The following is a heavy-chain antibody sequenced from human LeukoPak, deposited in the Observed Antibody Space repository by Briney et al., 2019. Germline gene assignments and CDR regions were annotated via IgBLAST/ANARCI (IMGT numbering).Heavy chain of an antibody. J-gene: IGHJ4*02. CDR3: ARGRGSYCFDY. CDR1: GGSISSSSYY. V-gene: IGHV3-7*01. D-gene: IGHD1-26*01. CDR2: IKQDGSEK. Sequence: PSETLSLTCTVSGGSISSSSYYWGWIRQPPGKGLEWVANIKQDGSEKYYVDSVKGRFTISRDNAKNSLYLQMNSLRAEDTAVYYCARGRGSYCFDYWGQGTLVTVSS.